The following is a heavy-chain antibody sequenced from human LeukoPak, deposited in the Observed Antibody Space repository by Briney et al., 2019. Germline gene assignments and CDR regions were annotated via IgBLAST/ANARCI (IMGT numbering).Heavy chain of an antibody. D-gene: IGHD3-16*02. Sequence: SETLSLTCTVSGGSLSSYYWSWIRQPPGKGLEWIGYIYYSGSTNYNPSLKGRVTISVDTSKNQFSLKLSSVTAADTAVYYCARWPEEPPPDYDYVWGSYRYDAFDIWGQGTMVTVSS. J-gene: IGHJ3*02. CDR3: ARWPEEPPPDYDYVWGSYRYDAFDI. V-gene: IGHV4-59*01. CDR1: GGSLSSYY. CDR2: IYYSGST.